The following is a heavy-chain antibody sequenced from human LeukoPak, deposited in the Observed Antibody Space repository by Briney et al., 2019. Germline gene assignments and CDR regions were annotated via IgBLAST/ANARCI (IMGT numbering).Heavy chain of an antibody. V-gene: IGHV3-23*01. CDR1: GFTFSSYA. Sequence: GGSLRLSCAASGFTFSSYAMNWVRQAPGKGLEWVSGIGYTGDSTFYADSVKGRFTVSRDSSKNTLFLHMNSLRAEDTALYYCAKSPTVVAAFDIWGQGTMVTVSS. CDR2: IGYTGDST. J-gene: IGHJ3*02. D-gene: IGHD4-23*01. CDR3: AKSPTVVAAFDI.